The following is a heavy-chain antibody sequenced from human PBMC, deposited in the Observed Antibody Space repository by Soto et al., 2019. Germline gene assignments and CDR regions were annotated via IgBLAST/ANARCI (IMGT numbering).Heavy chain of an antibody. Sequence: GASVKVSCKASGGTFNNYPITWVRQAPGEGLEWMGGSIPIFGTANYAQKFQGRVTISVDESTSTAYMELSSLRSEDTAVYYCARDMHAGFTHYFDPWGQGTLVTVSS. CDR2: SIPIFGTA. CDR1: GGTFNNYP. CDR3: ARDMHAGFTHYFDP. D-gene: IGHD1-26*01. V-gene: IGHV1-69*13. J-gene: IGHJ5*02.